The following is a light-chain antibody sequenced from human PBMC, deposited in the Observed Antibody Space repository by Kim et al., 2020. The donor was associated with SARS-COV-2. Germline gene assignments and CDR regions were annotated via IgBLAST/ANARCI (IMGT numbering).Light chain of an antibody. CDR3: SSYTSSSALV. CDR1: SSDVGGYNY. V-gene: IGLV2-14*01. CDR2: DVS. J-gene: IGLJ3*02. Sequence: QSALTQPASVSGSPGQSITISCTGTSSDVGGYNYVSWYQQHPGKAPNLMIYDVSKRPSGVSNLFSGYTSGNTASVIIAGLQAEDEADYYCSSYTSSSALVFGGGTQLTVL.